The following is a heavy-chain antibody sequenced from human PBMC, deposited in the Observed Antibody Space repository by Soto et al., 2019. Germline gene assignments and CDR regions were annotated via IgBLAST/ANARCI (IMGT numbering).Heavy chain of an antibody. CDR1: GDSISNSRFY. CDR3: ARNPPNTGFGGFHI. J-gene: IGHJ3*02. D-gene: IGHD2-8*02. V-gene: IGHV4-39*07. CDR2: IYHTGNA. Sequence: PSETLSLTCSVSGDSISNSRFYWAWIRQPPGEGLEWIGNIYHTGNAYYNPSLKSRVTISVDTSKNQFSLTLSSVTAADTAVYYCARNPPNTGFGGFHIWGQGAMVTVSS.